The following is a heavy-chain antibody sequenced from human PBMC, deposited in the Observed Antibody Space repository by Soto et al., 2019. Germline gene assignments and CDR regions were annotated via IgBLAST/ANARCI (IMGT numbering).Heavy chain of an antibody. J-gene: IGHJ5*02. CDR2: IYHSGST. CDR1: GCSISSGGYS. V-gene: IGHV4-30-2*01. Sequence: SETLSLTCAVSGCSISSGGYSWSWIRQPPGKGLEWIGYIYHSGSTYYNPSLKSRVSISVDASKNQFSLKLSSVTAADTAVYYCARGVKAAASTSWFDPWGEGTLVTVS. CDR3: ARGVKAAASTSWFDP. D-gene: IGHD6-13*01.